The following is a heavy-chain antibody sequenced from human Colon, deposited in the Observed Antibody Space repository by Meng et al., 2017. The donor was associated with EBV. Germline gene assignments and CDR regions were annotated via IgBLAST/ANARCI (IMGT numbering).Heavy chain of an antibody. CDR1: GGSISSGGYY. CDR2: IHSSGST. V-gene: IGHV4-31*03. CDR3: ARASYGSGSPLGESWFDP. Sequence: VRLQDAGPGLVKPSQTLSLTFTVSGGSISSGGYYWSWIRQHPGKGLEWIGYIHSSGSTYYNPSLRSRLTISVDTSKNQFSLKLSSVTAADTAVYYCARASYGSGSPLGESWFDPWGQGTLVTVSS. D-gene: IGHD3-10*01. J-gene: IGHJ5*02.